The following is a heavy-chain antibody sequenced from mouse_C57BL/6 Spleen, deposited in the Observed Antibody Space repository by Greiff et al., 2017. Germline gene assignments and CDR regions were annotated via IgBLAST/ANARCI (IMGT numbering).Heavy chain of an antibody. CDR1: GYTFTSYW. CDR2: IYPGSGST. J-gene: IGHJ2*01. Sequence: QVQLKQPGAELVKPGASVKMSCKASGYTFTSYWITWVKQRPGQGLEWIGDIYPGSGSTNYNEKFKSKATLTVDTSSSTAYMQLSSLTSEASAVYFCASEIYAGYPFWYFDCWGQGTTLTVSS. V-gene: IGHV1-55*01. D-gene: IGHD2-3*01. CDR3: ASEIYAGYPFWYFDC.